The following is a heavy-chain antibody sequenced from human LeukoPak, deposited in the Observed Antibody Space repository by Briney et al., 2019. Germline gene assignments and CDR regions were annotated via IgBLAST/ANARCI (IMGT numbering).Heavy chain of an antibody. CDR2: IWYDGSNK. V-gene: IGHV3-33*01. D-gene: IGHD6-19*01. CDR1: GFTFSSYG. CDR3: AVSSGWYSSYYYYGMDV. J-gene: IGHJ6*02. Sequence: GGSLRLSCAASGFTFSSYGMHWVRQAPGKGLEWVAVIWYDGSNKYYADSVKGRFTISRDNSKNTLYLQMNSLRAEDTAVYYCAVSSGWYSSYYYYGMDVWGQGTTVTVSS.